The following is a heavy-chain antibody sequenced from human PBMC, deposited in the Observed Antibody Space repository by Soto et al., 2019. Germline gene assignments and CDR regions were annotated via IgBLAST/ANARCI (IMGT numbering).Heavy chain of an antibody. CDR1: GGSISSSDFY. Sequence: QLQLQESGPGLVKPSETLSLTCTVSGGSISSSDFYWGWLRQTPGKGVEFIGSMYYSGSTYYNPSLKSRLTISVDTSKNQFTLKLISVTAADTAVYYCAVVDSTGNWFDPWGEGALVTVSS. CDR3: AVVDSTGNWFDP. J-gene: IGHJ5*02. CDR2: MYYSGST. D-gene: IGHD6-25*01. V-gene: IGHV4-39*01.